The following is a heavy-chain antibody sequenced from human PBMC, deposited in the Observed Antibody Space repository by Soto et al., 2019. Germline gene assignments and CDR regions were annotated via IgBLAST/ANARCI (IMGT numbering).Heavy chain of an antibody. D-gene: IGHD6-13*01. V-gene: IGHV4-38-2*02. CDR1: GYSINSDDY. CDR3: ARVPGSSSWYQYNWFDP. J-gene: IGHJ5*02. CDR2: IYHSVST. Sequence: SETLSLTCTVSGYSINSDDYWGWIRQPPGKGLEWIASIYHSVSTFYNPSLRSRVTISIDTSKNQFSLKLSSVTAADTAVYYCARVPGSSSWYQYNWFDPWGQGTLVTSPQ.